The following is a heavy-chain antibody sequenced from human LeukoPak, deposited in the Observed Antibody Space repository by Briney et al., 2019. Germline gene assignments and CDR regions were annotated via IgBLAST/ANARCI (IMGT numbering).Heavy chain of an antibody. D-gene: IGHD3-10*01. V-gene: IGHV1-2*04. J-gene: IGHJ4*02. CDR2: INPNSGGT. CDR1: GYTFTGYY. Sequence: ASVKVSCKASGYTFTGYYMHWVRQAPGQGLEWMGWINPNSGGTNYAQKFQGWVTMTRDTSISTAYMELSRLRSDDTAVYYCARDGGSGPSYFDYWGQGTLVTVSS. CDR3: ARDGGSGPSYFDY.